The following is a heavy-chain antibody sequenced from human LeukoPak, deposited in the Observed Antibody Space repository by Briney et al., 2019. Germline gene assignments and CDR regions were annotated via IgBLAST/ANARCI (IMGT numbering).Heavy chain of an antibody. CDR1: GFTFSRYP. V-gene: IGHV3-21*01. Sequence: GGSLRLSCAASGFTFSRYPMHWVRQAPGKGLEWVSSISSSSSYIYYADSVKGRFTISRDNTKNSLYLQMNSLRAEDTAVYYCARDQEFDYWGQGTLVTVSS. CDR3: ARDQEFDY. J-gene: IGHJ4*02. CDR2: ISSSSSYI.